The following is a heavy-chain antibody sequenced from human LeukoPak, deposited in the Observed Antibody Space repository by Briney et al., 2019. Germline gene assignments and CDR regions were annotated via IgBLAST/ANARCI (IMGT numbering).Heavy chain of an antibody. Sequence: ASVTVSCKASGYTFTSYDINWVRQAPGQGLEWMGWMNPNSGNTGYAQKFQGRVTMTRNTSISTAYMELSSLRSEDTAVYYCARGLTRYSSSWWAYWGQGTLVTVSS. CDR3: ARGLTRYSSSWWAY. J-gene: IGHJ4*02. CDR1: GYTFTSYD. D-gene: IGHD6-13*01. V-gene: IGHV1-8*01. CDR2: MNPNSGNT.